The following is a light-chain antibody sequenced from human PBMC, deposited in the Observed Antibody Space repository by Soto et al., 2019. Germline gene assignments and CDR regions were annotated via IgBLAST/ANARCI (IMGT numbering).Light chain of an antibody. CDR3: QQYGSSLWT. CDR1: QSVRSN. V-gene: IGKV3-20*01. Sequence: EIEMTQSPATLCVSPGEGATLSCRANQSVRSNLAWYQQKPGQAPRLLIYGASSRATGIPDRFSGSGSGTDFTLTISRLEPEDFAVYYCQQYGSSLWTFGQGTKVDNK. CDR2: GAS. J-gene: IGKJ1*01.